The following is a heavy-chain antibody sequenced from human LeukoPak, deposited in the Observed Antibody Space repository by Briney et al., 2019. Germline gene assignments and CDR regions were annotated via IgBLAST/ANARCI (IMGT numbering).Heavy chain of an antibody. CDR3: GRGIQSFDP. CDR2: IDPNSGDT. CDR1: GYTFTAYY. V-gene: IGHV1-2*06. Sequence: ASVKVSCKASGYTFTAYYIHWVRQAPGQGLEWMGRIDPNSGDTKYAQKFQDRVTMTRDTSMNTAYMEISSLRYDDTAVYYCGRGIQSFDPWGQGTLVTVSS. J-gene: IGHJ5*02.